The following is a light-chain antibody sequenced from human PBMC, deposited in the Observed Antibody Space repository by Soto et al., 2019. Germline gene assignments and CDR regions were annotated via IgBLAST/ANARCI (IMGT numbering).Light chain of an antibody. V-gene: IGKV1-5*03. CDR1: QTISSW. J-gene: IGKJ1*01. CDR2: KAS. CDR3: QHYNSYSEA. Sequence: QITQSPSTLSGSVGDRVTITFRASQTISSWLAWYQQKPGKAPKLLIYKASTLKSGVPSRFSGSGSGTEFTLTISSLQPDDFATYYCQHYNSYSEAFGQGTKVDIK.